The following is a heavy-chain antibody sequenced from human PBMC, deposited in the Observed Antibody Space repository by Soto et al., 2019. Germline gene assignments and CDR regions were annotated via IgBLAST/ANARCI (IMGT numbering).Heavy chain of an antibody. V-gene: IGHV3-30-3*01. J-gene: IGHJ4*02. D-gene: IGHD2-8*01. Sequence: GGSLRLSCAASGFTFSSYAMHWVRQAPGKGLEWVAVISYDGSNKYYADSVKGRFTISRDNSKNTLYLQMNSLRAEDTAVYYCARVREWYYFDYWGQGTLVTVSS. CDR2: ISYDGSNK. CDR1: GFTFSSYA. CDR3: ARVREWYYFDY.